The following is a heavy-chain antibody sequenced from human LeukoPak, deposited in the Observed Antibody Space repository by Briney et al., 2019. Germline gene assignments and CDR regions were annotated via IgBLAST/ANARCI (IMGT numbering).Heavy chain of an antibody. Sequence: GGSLRLSCAASGLTFSNTWMTWVRQAPGKGLEWLGRIKSRAEGGTTDYAAPVKGRFIFSRDDSKSTLYLQMNSLKTEDTAMYYCAGSPHWYFDYWGRGTLVTVSS. J-gene: IGHJ4*02. CDR3: AGSPHWYFDY. CDR1: GLTFSNTW. D-gene: IGHD1-26*01. CDR2: IKSRAEGGTT. V-gene: IGHV3-15*01.